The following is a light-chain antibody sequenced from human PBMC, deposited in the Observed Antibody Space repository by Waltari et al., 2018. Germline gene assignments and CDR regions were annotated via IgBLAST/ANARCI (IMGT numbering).Light chain of an antibody. Sequence: QSVLTQPPSVSGAPGQRVTISCTGSSSNIGAGYDVHWYQQLPGTAPKLLIYANRNRPSGVTDRFSGSKSGTSAYLAITGLQAEDEADYYCQSNDSSLSGYVFGTGTKVTVL. V-gene: IGLV1-40*01. CDR2: ANR. CDR3: QSNDSSLSGYV. CDR1: SSNIGAGYD. J-gene: IGLJ1*01.